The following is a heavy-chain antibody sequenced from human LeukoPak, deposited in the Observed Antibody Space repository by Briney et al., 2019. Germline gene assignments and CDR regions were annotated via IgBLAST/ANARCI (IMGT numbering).Heavy chain of an antibody. D-gene: IGHD2-15*01. CDR2: ISNDGSKK. J-gene: IGHJ4*02. V-gene: IGHV3-30*18. CDR1: GFIFSSHG. CDR3: AKGILDVQYCSGGTCYYFDY. Sequence: GRSLRLSRVASGFIFSSHGTHWVRQAPGKGLEWVAGISNDGSKKYYRDSVKGRFTISRDNSENTLYLQINSLREDDTAVYYCAKGILDVQYCSGGTCYYFDYWGQGALVTVSS.